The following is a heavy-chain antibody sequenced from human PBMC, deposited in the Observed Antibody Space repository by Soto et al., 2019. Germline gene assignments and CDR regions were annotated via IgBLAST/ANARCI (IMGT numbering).Heavy chain of an antibody. D-gene: IGHD1-26*01. J-gene: IGHJ5*02. CDR2: IDYSGST. CDR3: ARDLVGAPAESNWFDP. CDR1: GGSISSGGYY. Sequence: PSETLSLTCTFSGGSISSGGYYWSWIRQHPGKGLEWIGYIDYSGSTYYNPSLKNRVTISVDTSRNQFSLKLSSVTAADTAVYYCARDLVGAPAESNWFDPWGQGTLVTVSS. V-gene: IGHV4-31*03.